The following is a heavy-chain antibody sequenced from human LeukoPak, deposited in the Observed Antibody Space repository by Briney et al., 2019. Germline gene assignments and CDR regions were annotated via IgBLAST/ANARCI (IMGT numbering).Heavy chain of an antibody. CDR3: ARGGSGSYYDHYYYYYGMDV. V-gene: IGHV4-34*01. CDR1: GGSFSGYS. J-gene: IGHJ6*02. CDR2: INHSGST. Sequence: SETLSLTCAVYGGSFSGYSWSWIRQPPGKGLEWIGEINHSGSTNYNPSLKSRVTISVDTSKNQFSLKLSSVTAADTAVYYCARGGSGSYYDHYYYYYGMDVWGQGTTVTVSS. D-gene: IGHD3-10*01.